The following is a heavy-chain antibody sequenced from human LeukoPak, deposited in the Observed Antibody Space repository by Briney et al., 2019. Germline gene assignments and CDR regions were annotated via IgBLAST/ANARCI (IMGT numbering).Heavy chain of an antibody. V-gene: IGHV3-30-3*01. D-gene: IGHD3-3*01. CDR3: ARAPYYDFWSGYYSTPNFDY. Sequence: GGSLRLSCAASGFTFSSYAMHWVRQAPGKGLEWVAVISYDGSNKYYADSVKGRFTISRDNSKNTLYLQMNSLRSEDTAVYYCARAPYYDFWSGYYSTPNFDYWGQGTLVTVSS. CDR2: ISYDGSNK. J-gene: IGHJ4*02. CDR1: GFTFSSYA.